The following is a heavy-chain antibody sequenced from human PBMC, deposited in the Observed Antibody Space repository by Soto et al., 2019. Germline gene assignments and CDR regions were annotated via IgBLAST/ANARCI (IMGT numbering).Heavy chain of an antibody. CDR1: GFTFSDYY. V-gene: IGHV3-11*01. D-gene: IGHD3-16*01. J-gene: IGHJ4*02. Sequence: VGSLRLSCAASGFTFSDYYMSWIRQAPGKGLEWVSYISSSGSTIYYADSAKGRFTISRDNAKNSLYLQMNSLRAEDTAVYYCASWGGVYFRVYWGQGTLVTVSS. CDR3: ASWGGVYFRVY. CDR2: ISSSGSTI.